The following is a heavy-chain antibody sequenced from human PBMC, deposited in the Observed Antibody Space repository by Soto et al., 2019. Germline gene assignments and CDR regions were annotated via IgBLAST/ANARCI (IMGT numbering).Heavy chain of an antibody. D-gene: IGHD1-26*01. CDR1: GGSISSGGYY. V-gene: IGHV4-31*03. CDR2: IYYSGST. Sequence: NPSETLSLTCTVSGGSISSGGYYWSWIRQHPGKGLEWIGYIYYSGSTYYNPSLKSRVTISVDTSKNQFSLKLSSVTAADTAVYYCARDGRWELLGDYYYGMDVWGQGTTVTVSS. CDR3: ARDGRWELLGDYYYGMDV. J-gene: IGHJ6*02.